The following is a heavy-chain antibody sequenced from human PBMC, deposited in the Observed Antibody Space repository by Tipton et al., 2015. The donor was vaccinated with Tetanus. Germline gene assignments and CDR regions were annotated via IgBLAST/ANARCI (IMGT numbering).Heavy chain of an antibody. CDR2: INPNSGGT. J-gene: IGHJ5*02. CDR1: GYTFTGYY. V-gene: IGHV1-2*04. D-gene: IGHD6-13*01. Sequence: QVQLVQSGAEVKKPGASVKVSCKASGYTFTGYYMHWVRQAPGQGLEWMGWINPNSGGTNYAQKFQGWVTMTRDTSISTAYMELSGLRSDDTAVYYCARAKGYSSSWYFWFDPWGQGTLVSVSS. CDR3: ARAKGYSSSWYFWFDP.